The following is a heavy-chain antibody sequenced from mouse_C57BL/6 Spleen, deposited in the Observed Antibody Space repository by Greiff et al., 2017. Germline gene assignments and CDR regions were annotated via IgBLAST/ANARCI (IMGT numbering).Heavy chain of an antibody. J-gene: IGHJ1*03. Sequence: EVQVVESGGDLVKPGGSLKLSCAASGFTFSSYGMSWVRQTPDKRLEWVATISSGGSYTYYPDSVKGRFTISRDNAKNTLYLQMSSLKSEDTAMYYCARQEGDYYGSSFYWYFDVWGTGTTVTVSS. CDR1: GFTFSSYG. D-gene: IGHD1-1*01. CDR2: ISSGGSYT. V-gene: IGHV5-6*01. CDR3: ARQEGDYYGSSFYWYFDV.